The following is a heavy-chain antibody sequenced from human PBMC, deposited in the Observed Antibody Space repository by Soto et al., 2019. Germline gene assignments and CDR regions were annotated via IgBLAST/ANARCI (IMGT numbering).Heavy chain of an antibody. Sequence: KTSETLSLTCAVYGGSFSGYYWSWIRQPPGKGLEWIGEINHSGSTNYNPSLKSRVTISVDTSKNQFSLKLSSVTAADTAVYYCASTFYYYDSSGSVYWGQGTLVTVSS. V-gene: IGHV4-34*01. CDR3: ASTFYYYDSSGSVY. CDR1: GGSFSGYY. J-gene: IGHJ4*02. D-gene: IGHD3-22*01. CDR2: INHSGST.